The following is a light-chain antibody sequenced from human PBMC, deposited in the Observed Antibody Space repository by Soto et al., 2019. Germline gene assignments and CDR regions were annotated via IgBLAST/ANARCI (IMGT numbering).Light chain of an antibody. CDR2: DAS. Sequence: EIQMTQSTSSLSACVGDRGTITCVASQDISNYLNWYQQKPGKAPKLLIYDASTLQTGVPSRFSGSGSGTDFTFTIISLQPEDIATYYCQQYDNLLLTFGGGTKVDIK. CDR1: QDISNY. J-gene: IGKJ4*01. CDR3: QQYDNLLLT. V-gene: IGKV1-33*01.